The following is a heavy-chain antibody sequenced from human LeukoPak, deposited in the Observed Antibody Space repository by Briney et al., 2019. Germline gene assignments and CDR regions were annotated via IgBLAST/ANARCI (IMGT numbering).Heavy chain of an antibody. V-gene: IGHV3-7*01. D-gene: IGHD3-3*01. CDR3: ARLDDFWSGEDYYNYGMDV. CDR1: GFTFSSYW. J-gene: IGHJ6*02. CDR2: IKQDGSEK. Sequence: GGSLRLSCAASGFTFSSYWMRWVRQAPGKGLEWVANIKQDGSEKHYVDSVKGRFTISRDNAKNSLYLQMNSLRAEDTAVYYCARLDDFWSGEDYYNYGMDVWGQGTTVTVSS.